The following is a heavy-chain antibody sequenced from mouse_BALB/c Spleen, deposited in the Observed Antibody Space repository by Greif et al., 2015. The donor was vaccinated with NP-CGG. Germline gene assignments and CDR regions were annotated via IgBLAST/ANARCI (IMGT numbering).Heavy chain of an antibody. Sequence: EVKVVESGGGLVKPGGSLKLSCAASGFTFSDYYMYWVRQTPEKRLEWVATISDGGSYTYYPDSVKGRFTISRDNAKNNLYLQMSSLKSEDTAMYYWASGSSFDYWGQGTTLTVSS. V-gene: IGHV5-4*02. CDR1: GFTFSDYY. CDR2: ISDGGSYT. D-gene: IGHD1-1*01. J-gene: IGHJ2*01. CDR3: ASGSSFDY.